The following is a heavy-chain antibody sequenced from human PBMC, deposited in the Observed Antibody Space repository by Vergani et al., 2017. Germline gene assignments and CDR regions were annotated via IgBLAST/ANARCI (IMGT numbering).Heavy chain of an antibody. J-gene: IGHJ4*02. CDR1: GGSFSGYY. V-gene: IGHV4-34*01. D-gene: IGHD3-16*01. Sequence: QVQLQQWGAGLLKPSETLSLTCAVYGGSFSGYYWSWIRQPPGKGLEWIGEINHSGSTNYNPSLKSRVTISVDTSKNQFSLKLSSVTAADTAVYYCARDLNGRRGSGFGYWGQGTLVTVSS. CDR2: INHSGST. CDR3: ARDLNGRRGSGFGY.